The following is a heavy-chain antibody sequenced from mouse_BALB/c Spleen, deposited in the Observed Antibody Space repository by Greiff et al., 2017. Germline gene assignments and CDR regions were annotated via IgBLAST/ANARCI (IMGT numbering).Heavy chain of an antibody. J-gene: IGHJ3*01. V-gene: IGHV14-3*02. CDR2: IDPANGNT. CDR3: ASPPFAY. CDR1: GFNIKDTY. Sequence: EVKLQESGAELVKPGASVKLSCTASGFNIKDTYMHWVKQRPEQGLGWIGRIDPANGNTKYDPKFQGKATITADTSSNTAYLQLSSLTSEDTAVYYCASPPFAYWGQGTLVTVSA.